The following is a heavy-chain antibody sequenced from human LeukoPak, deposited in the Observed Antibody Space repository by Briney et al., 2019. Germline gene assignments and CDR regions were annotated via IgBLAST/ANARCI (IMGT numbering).Heavy chain of an antibody. J-gene: IGHJ4*02. CDR1: GFTFSSYG. V-gene: IGHV3-23*01. Sequence: GGSLRLACAASGFTFSSYGMSWVRQAPGKGLEWVSSISGSGGSTYYADSVKGRFTISRDNSKNALYLQMNSLRAEDTAVYYCARHLSIAARPDFDYWGQGTLVTVSS. CDR2: ISGSGGST. CDR3: ARHLSIAARPDFDY. D-gene: IGHD6-6*01.